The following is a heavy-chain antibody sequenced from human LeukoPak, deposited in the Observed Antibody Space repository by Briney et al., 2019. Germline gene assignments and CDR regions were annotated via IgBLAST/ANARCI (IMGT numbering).Heavy chain of an antibody. CDR2: INPKSGGT. D-gene: IGHD4-17*01. V-gene: IGHV1-2*02. J-gene: IGHJ4*02. Sequence: ASVKVSCKASGYTFTDYYLHWVRQAPGQGLEWMGWINPKSGGTKYSQKFQGRVTLTRDTTNTTTYMEVRGLRYDDSAVYYCATGYGTHPRDHWGQGTLVIVAS. CDR1: GYTFTDYY. CDR3: ATGYGTHPRDH.